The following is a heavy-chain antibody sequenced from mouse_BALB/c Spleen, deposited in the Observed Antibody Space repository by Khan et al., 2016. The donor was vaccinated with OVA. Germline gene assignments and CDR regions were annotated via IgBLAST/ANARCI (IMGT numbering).Heavy chain of an antibody. CDR1: GFTIKDTY. CDR2: IDPANGNT. Sequence: VQLQQSGAELVKPGASVKLSCTASGFTIKDTYMHWVKQRPEQGLEWIGRIDPANGNTKYDPKFQGKATITADTSSNTAYLQLRSLTSEDTAVYYCARDYWGVFAYWGQGTLVTVSA. D-gene: IGHD1-1*01. J-gene: IGHJ3*01. V-gene: IGHV14-3*02. CDR3: ARDYWGVFAY.